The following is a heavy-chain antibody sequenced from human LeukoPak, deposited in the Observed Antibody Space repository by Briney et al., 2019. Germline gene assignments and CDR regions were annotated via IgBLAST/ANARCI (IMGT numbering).Heavy chain of an antibody. CDR1: GGSISSGDYY. V-gene: IGHV4-61*08. Sequence: SQTLSLTCTVSGGSISSGDYYWSWIRQPPGKGLEWIGYIYYTGSTNYNPSLKSRVTISVDTSENQFSLKLTSVTAADTAVYYCARGDSSSWYLFDYWGRGTLVTVSS. D-gene: IGHD6-13*01. J-gene: IGHJ4*02. CDR2: IYYTGST. CDR3: ARGDSSSWYLFDY.